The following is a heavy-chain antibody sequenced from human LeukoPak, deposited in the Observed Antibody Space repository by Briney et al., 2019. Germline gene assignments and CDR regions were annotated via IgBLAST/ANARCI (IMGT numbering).Heavy chain of an antibody. CDR2: INDSGGRT. CDR1: GITLSNCG. J-gene: IGHJ4*02. D-gene: IGHD3-22*01. CDR3: AKRGVVIRVILVGFHKEAYYFDS. Sequence: GGSLRLSCAVSGITLSNCGMSWVRQAPGKGLEWVAGINDSGGRTNYADSVKGRFTISRDNPKNTLYLQMNSLRAEDTAVYFCAKRGVVIRVILVGFHKEAYYFDSWGQGALVTVSS. V-gene: IGHV3-23*01.